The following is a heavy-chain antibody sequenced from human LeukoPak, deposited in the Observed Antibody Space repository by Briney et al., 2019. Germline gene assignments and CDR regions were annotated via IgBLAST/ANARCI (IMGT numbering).Heavy chain of an antibody. V-gene: IGHV4-59*01. CDR3: ARVLCSAGSCYPLN. D-gene: IGHD2-15*01. J-gene: IGHJ4*02. Sequence: ETLSLTCTVSGGSISSYFWSWLRQPPGKGLEGIGYIYYSGRTNSNPSLKSRVTISVYTSKNQFSLKLSSVIAAGTAVYYCARVLCSAGSCYPLNWGQGTLVTVSS. CDR2: IYYSGRT. CDR1: GGSISSYF.